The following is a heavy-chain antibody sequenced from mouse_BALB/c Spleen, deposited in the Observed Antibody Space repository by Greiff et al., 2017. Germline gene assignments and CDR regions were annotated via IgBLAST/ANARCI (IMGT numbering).Heavy chain of an antibody. Sequence: EVMLVESGGGLVQPGGSMKLSCVASGFTFSSYWMSWVRQSPEKGLEWVAEIRLKSDNYATHYAESVKGKFTISRDDSKSRLYLQMNSLRAEDTGIYYCTRGTSAMDYWGQGTSVTVSS. V-gene: IGHV6-6*02. J-gene: IGHJ4*01. CDR2: IRLKSDNYAT. CDR3: TRGTSAMDY. D-gene: IGHD4-1*01. CDR1: GFTFSSYW.